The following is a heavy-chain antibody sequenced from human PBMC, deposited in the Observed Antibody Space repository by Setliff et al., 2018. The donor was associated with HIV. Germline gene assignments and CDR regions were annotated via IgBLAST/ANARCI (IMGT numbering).Heavy chain of an antibody. V-gene: IGHV1-69*13. J-gene: IGHJ6*03. CDR2: IIPMFGTT. CDR3: ARVGEMATIGYSYYYMDV. CDR1: GVTFRRFA. Sequence: SVKVSCKAPGVTFRRFAFSWVRQAPGQGLEWMGGIIPMFGTTNYAQKFQGRVTITADESTSTVYMELTSLRFEDTAVYYCARVGEMATIGYSYYYMDVWGKGTTVTVSS. D-gene: IGHD5-12*01.